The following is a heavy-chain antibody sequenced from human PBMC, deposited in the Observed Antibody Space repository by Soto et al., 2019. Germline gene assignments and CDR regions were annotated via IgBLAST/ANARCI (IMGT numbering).Heavy chain of an antibody. CDR1: GFDFSNSW. Sequence: PGGSLRLSCAASGFDFSNSWMHWVRQVPGKGLVWVSHINSDGSSTTYADSVKGRFTISRDNARTTGYLQLDSLRVEDTAVYYCARDKSYALAVWGQGTTGTVSS. J-gene: IGHJ6*02. V-gene: IGHV3-74*03. CDR3: ARDKSYALAV. D-gene: IGHD4-17*01. CDR2: INSDGSST.